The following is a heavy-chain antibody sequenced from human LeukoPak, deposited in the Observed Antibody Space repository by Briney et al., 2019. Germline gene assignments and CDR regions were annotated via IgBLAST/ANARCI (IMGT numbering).Heavy chain of an antibody. Sequence: GGSLRLSCAASGFSFSDYYMSWVRQAPGKGLEWISYITNSGSTIYYAESVKGRFTISREDAKNSLYLQMNNLRAEDTAVYYCARDRDCGTTTCSVDYWGQGTLVTVSS. CDR1: GFSFSDYY. CDR3: ARDRDCGTTTCSVDY. J-gene: IGHJ4*02. V-gene: IGHV3-11*01. D-gene: IGHD2-2*01. CDR2: ITNSGSTI.